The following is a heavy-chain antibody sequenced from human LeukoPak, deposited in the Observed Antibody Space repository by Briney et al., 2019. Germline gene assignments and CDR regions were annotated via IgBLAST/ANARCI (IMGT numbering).Heavy chain of an antibody. Sequence: GASVKVSCKASGGTFSSYAISWVRQAPGQGLEWMGGIIPIFGTANYAQKFQGRVTITADESTSTAYMELSSLRSEDPAVYYCATHSGQTPSNAFDIWGQGTMVTVSS. J-gene: IGHJ3*02. D-gene: IGHD6-19*01. V-gene: IGHV1-69*13. CDR2: IIPIFGTA. CDR1: GGTFSSYA. CDR3: ATHSGQTPSNAFDI.